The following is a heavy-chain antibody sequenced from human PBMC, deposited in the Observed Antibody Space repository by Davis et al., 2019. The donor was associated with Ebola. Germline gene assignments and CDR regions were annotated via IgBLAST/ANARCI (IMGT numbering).Heavy chain of an antibody. J-gene: IGHJ4*02. CDR1: GFTFSSYS. CDR3: ASGDYGDYIFDY. D-gene: IGHD4-17*01. Sequence: GESLKISCAASGFTFSSYSMNWVRQAPGKGLEWVSSISSSSSYIYYADSLKGRFTISRDNAKNSLYLQLNSLRAEDTAVYYCASGDYGDYIFDYWGQGTLVTVSS. CDR2: ISSSSSYI. V-gene: IGHV3-21*01.